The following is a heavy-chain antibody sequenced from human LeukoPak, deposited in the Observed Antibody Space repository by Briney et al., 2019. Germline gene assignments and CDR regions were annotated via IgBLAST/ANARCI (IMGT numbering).Heavy chain of an antibody. CDR2: VSVSGGST. CDR3: AKDLGYYDSSGYYSDAFDI. D-gene: IGHD3-22*01. Sequence: GGSLRLXCAASGFTFSSYAMSWVRQAPGMGLEWVSAVSVSGGSTYYADSVKGRFTISRDNSKNTLYLQMNSLRAEDTAVYYCAKDLGYYDSSGYYSDAFDIWGQGTMVTVSS. CDR1: GFTFSSYA. V-gene: IGHV3-23*01. J-gene: IGHJ3*02.